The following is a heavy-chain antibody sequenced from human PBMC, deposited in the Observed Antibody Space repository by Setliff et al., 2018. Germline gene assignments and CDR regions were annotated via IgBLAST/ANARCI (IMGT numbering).Heavy chain of an antibody. Sequence: PSETLSLTCTVSGGSISSYYWSWIRQPAGKGLEWIGHIYIGGSANYHPSLKSRVTMSIDTSKSQFSLKLNSVTAADMAVYYCAREQWLDPPGYYYMDVWAKGTTVTVSS. CDR2: IYIGGSA. V-gene: IGHV4-4*07. CDR1: GGSISSYY. J-gene: IGHJ6*03. D-gene: IGHD6-19*01. CDR3: AREQWLDPPGYYYMDV.